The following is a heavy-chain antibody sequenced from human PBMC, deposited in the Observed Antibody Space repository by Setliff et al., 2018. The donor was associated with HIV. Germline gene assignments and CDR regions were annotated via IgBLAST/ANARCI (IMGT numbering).Heavy chain of an antibody. CDR2: IYYNGST. CDR3: AHRPYNTPNSFDP. Sequence: SETLSLTCTVSDASISNYHWSWIRQPPGKGLEWIGYIYYNGSTNYNPSLKSRVTISIDTSKNHVVLTMTNVGPDDTGTYYGAHRPYNTPNSFDPWGQGTLGTVSS. V-gene: IGHV4-59*01. CDR1: DASISNYH. J-gene: IGHJ5*02. D-gene: IGHD1-20*01.